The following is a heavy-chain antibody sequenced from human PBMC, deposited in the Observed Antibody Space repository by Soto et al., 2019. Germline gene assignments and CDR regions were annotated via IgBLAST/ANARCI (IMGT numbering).Heavy chain of an antibody. CDR2: INSDGSST. CDR3: AVAVAGPTAIGY. Sequence: EVQLVESGGGLVQPGGSLRLSCAASGFIFSSYCMHWVRQAPGKGLVWVSRINSDGSSTSYADSVKGRFTISRDNAKNTLHLQMNSLRAEDTAVYYCAVAVAGPTAIGYWGQGTLVTVSS. V-gene: IGHV3-74*01. J-gene: IGHJ4*02. D-gene: IGHD6-19*01. CDR1: GFIFSSYC.